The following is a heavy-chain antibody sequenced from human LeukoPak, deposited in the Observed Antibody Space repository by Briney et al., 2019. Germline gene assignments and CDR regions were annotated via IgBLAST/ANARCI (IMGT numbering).Heavy chain of an antibody. J-gene: IGHJ4*02. V-gene: IGHV5-51*01. D-gene: IGHD6-6*01. CDR1: GYSFTSYW. Sequence: GESLKISCRGSGYSFTSYWIGWVRQMPGKGLGGLGIFYPVDSDTRYSPSFQGQVTISAEKAISTAYLQWSSLKAPDTAMYYCARQISSSSVSDYWGQGTLVTVSS. CDR3: ARQISSSSVSDY. CDR2: FYPVDSDT.